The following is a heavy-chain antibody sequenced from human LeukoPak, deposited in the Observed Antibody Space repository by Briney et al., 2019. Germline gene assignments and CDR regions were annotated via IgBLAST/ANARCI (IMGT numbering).Heavy chain of an antibody. J-gene: IGHJ6*02. V-gene: IGHV4-39*01. CDR2: IYYSGST. D-gene: IGHD3-3*01. CDR1: GGSISSSSYY. Sequence: SETLSLTCTVSGGSISSSSYYWGWIRQPXXXGLEWIGSIYYSGSTYYNPSLKSRVTISVDTSKNQFSLKLSSVTAADTAVYYCARLLRFLEWLYSADYGMDVWGQGTTVTVSS. CDR3: ARLLRFLEWLYSADYGMDV.